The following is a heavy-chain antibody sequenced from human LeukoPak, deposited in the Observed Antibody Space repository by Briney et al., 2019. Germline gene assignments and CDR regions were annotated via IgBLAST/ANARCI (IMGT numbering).Heavy chain of an antibody. J-gene: IGHJ4*02. CDR2: ISRSGDNV. D-gene: IGHD5-12*01. CDR1: GFAFSIE. V-gene: IGHV3-48*03. CDR3: ARGTTINKFYY. Sequence: PGGSLRLSCAGSGFAFSIEMNWVRQAPGKGLEWVSYISRSGDNVYYADSVKGRFTISRDNAKNSLYLQMNSLREEDTALYYWARGTTINKFYYWGQGTLGTVSS.